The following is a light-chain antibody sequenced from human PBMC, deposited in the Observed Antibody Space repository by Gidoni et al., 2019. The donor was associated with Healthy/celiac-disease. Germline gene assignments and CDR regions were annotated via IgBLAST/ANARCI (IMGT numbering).Light chain of an antibody. CDR1: SSNIGSNY. CDR3: AAWDDSLSGWV. Sequence: QSVLTQPPSASAPPSQRVTISCSGSSSNIGSNYVYWYQQLPGTAPKLLIYRNNQRPSGVPDRVSRSKSGTSASLASSGLRSEDEADYDCAAWDDSLSGWVFGGGTKLTVL. J-gene: IGLJ3*02. CDR2: RNN. V-gene: IGLV1-47*01.